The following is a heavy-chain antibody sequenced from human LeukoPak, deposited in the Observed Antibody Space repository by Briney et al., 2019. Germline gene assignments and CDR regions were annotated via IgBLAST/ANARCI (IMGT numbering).Heavy chain of an antibody. J-gene: IGHJ5*02. Sequence: SETLSLTCTVSGGSISSGGYYWSWIRQPPGKGLEWIGYISYSGSTNYNPSLKSRVTISVDTSKNQFSLKLSSVTAADTAVYYCARDFRHCSGGSCHNWFDPWGQGTLVTVSS. CDR3: ARDFRHCSGGSCHNWFDP. V-gene: IGHV4-61*08. CDR1: GGSISSGGYY. CDR2: ISYSGST. D-gene: IGHD2-15*01.